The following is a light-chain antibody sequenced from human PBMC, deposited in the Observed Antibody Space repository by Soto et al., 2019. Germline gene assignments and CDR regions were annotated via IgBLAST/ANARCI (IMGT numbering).Light chain of an antibody. CDR2: KAS. CDR3: QQYNSYPWK. J-gene: IGKJ1*01. V-gene: IGKV1-5*03. CDR1: QSISSW. Sequence: IQGTQSHTRASASAGVTFTIACRASQSISSWLAWYQQKPGKAPKLLIYKASSLESGVPSRFSGSGSGTEFTLTISSLQPDDFATYYCQQYNSYPWKFGQGSKVDI.